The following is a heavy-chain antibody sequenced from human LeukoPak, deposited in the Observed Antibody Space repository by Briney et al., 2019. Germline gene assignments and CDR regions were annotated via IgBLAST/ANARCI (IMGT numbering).Heavy chain of an antibody. V-gene: IGHV3-48*03. J-gene: IGHJ4*02. D-gene: IGHD6-6*01. CDR3: ARLYSSSSGLRASDY. Sequence: SGGSLRLSCAASGXTLSSYEVNWVRQAPGKGLEWVSYISSSGSTIYYTDSVKGRFTISRDKAKHSLYLQMNSLRAEDTAVYYCARLYSSSSGLRASDYWGQGTLVTVSS. CDR2: ISSSGSTI. CDR1: GXTLSSYE.